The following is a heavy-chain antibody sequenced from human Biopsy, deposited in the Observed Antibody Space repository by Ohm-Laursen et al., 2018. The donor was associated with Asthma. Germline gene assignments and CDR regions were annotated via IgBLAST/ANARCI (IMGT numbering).Heavy chain of an antibody. Sequence: SLRLSCAASGFAVSRDYMFWVRQAPGKGLEWVASISSLSRYIYHATSLRGRFTISRDNAKRSLYLQMDSLRGDDTAVYYCSRDFTIGSGSPFHFWGRGTLVTVSS. CDR1: GFAVSRDY. D-gene: IGHD3-10*01. J-gene: IGHJ4*02. V-gene: IGHV3-21*01. CDR3: SRDFTIGSGSPFHF. CDR2: ISSLSRYI.